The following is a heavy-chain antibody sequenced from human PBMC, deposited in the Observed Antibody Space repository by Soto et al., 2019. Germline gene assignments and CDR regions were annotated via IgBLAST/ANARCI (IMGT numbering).Heavy chain of an antibody. CDR3: ARDRDDYGSGNYYNRIDF. Sequence: VQLMQSGAEVKKPGSSVKVSCKASGGIFSTYAISWLQQAPGQGLEWMGGIIPIFGTPNYAQRFQGRVTIIADESTSTAYMELNRLRSEDTAVYYCARDRDDYGSGNYYNRIDFWGQGTLVTVSS. J-gene: IGHJ4*02. CDR1: GGIFSTYA. D-gene: IGHD3-10*01. CDR2: IIPIFGTP. V-gene: IGHV1-69*01.